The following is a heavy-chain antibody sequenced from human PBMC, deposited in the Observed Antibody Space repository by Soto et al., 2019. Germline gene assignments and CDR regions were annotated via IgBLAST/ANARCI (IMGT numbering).Heavy chain of an antibody. Sequence: ASVKVSCKASRSTFTIFYLHWARQAPGQGLEWMVTINTSGGSTSYAQRFPGRVTVTRDTSTSTIYKEQSSRGSHDTAVYYCARGGSVAGVTDGFDLWGQGTLVTVYS. CDR3: ARGGSVAGVTDGFDL. J-gene: IGHJ4*02. CDR1: RSTFTIFY. D-gene: IGHD2-21*02. CDR2: INTSGGST. V-gene: IGHV1-46*01.